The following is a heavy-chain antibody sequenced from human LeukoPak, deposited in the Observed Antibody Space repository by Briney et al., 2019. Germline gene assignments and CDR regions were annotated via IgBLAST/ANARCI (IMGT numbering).Heavy chain of an antibody. D-gene: IGHD3-3*01. CDR3: AKDVLGRGWFLEWLSPPGLDY. CDR1: GFTFSSYG. V-gene: IGHV3-30*02. J-gene: IGHJ4*02. CDR2: IRYDGSNK. Sequence: GGSLRLSCAASGFTFSSYGMHWVRQAPGKGLEWVAFIRYDGSNKYYADSVKGRFTISRDNSKNTLYLQMNSLRAEDTAVYYCAKDVLGRGWFLEWLSPPGLDYWGQGTLVTVSS.